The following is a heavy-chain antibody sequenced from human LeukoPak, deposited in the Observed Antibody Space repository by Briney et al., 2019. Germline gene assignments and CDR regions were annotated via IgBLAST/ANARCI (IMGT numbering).Heavy chain of an antibody. V-gene: IGHV4-59*01. J-gene: IGHJ6*03. CDR1: GGSISGYH. CDR2: IYYSGSS. Sequence: SETLFLTCNVSGGSISGYHWSWIRQLPGKGLEWLGYIYYSGSSNYNPSLKSRVTMSADTSKNQFSLKLSSVTAADTAVYYCARVPRSYYYYYYMDVWGKGTTVTVSS. CDR3: ARVPRSYYYYYYMDV.